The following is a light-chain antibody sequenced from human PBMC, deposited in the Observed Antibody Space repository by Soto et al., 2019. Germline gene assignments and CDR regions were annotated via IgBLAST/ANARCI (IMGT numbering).Light chain of an antibody. CDR2: GTS. J-gene: IGKJ4*01. Sequence: IQMTQSPSSLSASVGDRVTITCRASQDIRSWLAWYQQKPGKAPRTLIYGTSNLQSGVPSRFSGSGSGTDFPLTINSLQPEDFATYYCQQYNNYPLTFGGGTKVDIK. CDR3: QQYNNYPLT. V-gene: IGKV1D-16*01. CDR1: QDIRSW.